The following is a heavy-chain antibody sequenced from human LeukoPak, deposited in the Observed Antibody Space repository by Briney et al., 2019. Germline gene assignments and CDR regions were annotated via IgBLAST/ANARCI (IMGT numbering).Heavy chain of an antibody. Sequence: PGGSLRLSCAASGFTFSDYYMSWIRQAPGKGLEWVSYISSTSSYINYADSVKGRFTISRDNAKNSLYLQMNSLRAEDTAVYYCARDRWELRGEFVYWGQGTLVTVSS. J-gene: IGHJ4*02. CDR1: GFTFSDYY. CDR3: ARDRWELRGEFVY. CDR2: ISSTSSYI. D-gene: IGHD1-26*01. V-gene: IGHV3-11*06.